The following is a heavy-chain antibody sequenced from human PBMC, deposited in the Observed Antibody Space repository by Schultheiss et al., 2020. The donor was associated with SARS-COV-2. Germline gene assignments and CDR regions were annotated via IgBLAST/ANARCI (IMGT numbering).Heavy chain of an antibody. D-gene: IGHD1-1*01. Sequence: GGSLRLSCAASGFTFSSYWMSWVRQAPGKGLEWVANIKQDGSEKYYVDSVKGRFTISRDNSKNTLFLQMYSLRAEDTALYYCAKAFSANWYYFDSWGQGTLVTVSS. CDR2: IKQDGSEK. CDR1: GFTFSSYW. V-gene: IGHV3-7*03. J-gene: IGHJ4*02. CDR3: AKAFSANWYYFDS.